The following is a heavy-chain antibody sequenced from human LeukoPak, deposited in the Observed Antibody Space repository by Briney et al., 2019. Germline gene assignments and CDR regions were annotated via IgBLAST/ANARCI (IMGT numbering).Heavy chain of an antibody. CDR1: GFTFSSYG. J-gene: IGHJ4*02. CDR2: ISYDGRTK. D-gene: IGHD2-21*01. Sequence: VQPGRSLRLSCAASGFTFSSYGMHWVRQAPGKGLEWVADISYDGRTKYYADSVNGRFSISRDNSKNTLYLQMNSLRAEDTAGYYCAKAGHCGGECYSIMDYWGQGTLVTVSS. V-gene: IGHV3-30*18. CDR3: AKAGHCGGECYSIMDY.